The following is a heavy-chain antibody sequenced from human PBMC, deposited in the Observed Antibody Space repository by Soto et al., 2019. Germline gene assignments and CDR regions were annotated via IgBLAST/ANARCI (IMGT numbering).Heavy chain of an antibody. D-gene: IGHD3-22*01. V-gene: IGHV4-30-4*01. Sequence: SETLSLTCTVSGGSISSSNYYWSWIRQFPEKGLEWIGYIYYSGSSNYNPSLKSRVSISVDTSKNQFSLKLRSVTAADTAVYYCARATYYSDTGGSPPLDYWGQGTLVTVSS. CDR3: ARATYYSDTGGSPPLDY. J-gene: IGHJ4*02. CDR1: GGSISSSNYY. CDR2: IYYSGSS.